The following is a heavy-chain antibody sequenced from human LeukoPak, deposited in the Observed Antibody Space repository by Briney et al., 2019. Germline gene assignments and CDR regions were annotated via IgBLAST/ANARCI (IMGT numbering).Heavy chain of an antibody. CDR1: GFTFSSYW. D-gene: IGHD1-26*01. CDR2: INSDGSST. J-gene: IGHJ1*01. Sequence: GSLRLSCAASGFTFSSYWMHWVRQAPGKGLVWVSRINSDGSSTSYADSVKGRFTISRDNAKNTLYLQMNSLRAEDTAVYYCARAGIVGATQYFQHWGQGTLVTVSS. V-gene: IGHV3-74*01. CDR3: ARAGIVGATQYFQH.